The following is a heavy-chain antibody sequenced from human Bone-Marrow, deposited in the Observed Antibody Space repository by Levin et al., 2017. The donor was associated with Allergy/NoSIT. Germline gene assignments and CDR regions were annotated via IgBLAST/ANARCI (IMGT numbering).Heavy chain of an antibody. J-gene: IGHJ6*02. CDR3: ARGGNYYDSSGYYFPYYHYYGMDV. Sequence: PGGSLRLSCAASGFTFSDYYMSWIRQAPGKGLEWVSYISSSGSTIYYADSVKGRFTISRDNAKNSLYLQMNSLRAEDTAVYYCARGGNYYDSSGYYFPYYHYYGMDVWGQGTTVTVSS. CDR2: ISSSGSTI. CDR1: GFTFSDYY. V-gene: IGHV3-11*01. D-gene: IGHD3-22*01.